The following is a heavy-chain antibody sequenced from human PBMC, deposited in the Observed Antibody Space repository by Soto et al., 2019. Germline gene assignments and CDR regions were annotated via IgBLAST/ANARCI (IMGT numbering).Heavy chain of an antibody. Sequence: QLQLQESGPGLVKPSETLSLTCTVSGGSISSSSYYWGWIRQPPGKGLEWIGSIYYSGSTYYNPSLKSRVTISVDTSKNQFSLKLSSVTAADTAVYYCARHGTVQLERRVIDYWGQGTLVTVSS. CDR3: ARHGTVQLERRVIDY. J-gene: IGHJ4*02. CDR2: IYYSGST. D-gene: IGHD1-1*01. CDR1: GGSISSSSYY. V-gene: IGHV4-39*01.